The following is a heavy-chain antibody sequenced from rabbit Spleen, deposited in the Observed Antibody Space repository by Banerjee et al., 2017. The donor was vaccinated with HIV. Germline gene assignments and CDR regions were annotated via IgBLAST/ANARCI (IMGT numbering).Heavy chain of an antibody. V-gene: IGHV1S47*01. CDR3: VRDQAGYDGYGPYYFNL. CDR1: GFDFSSYG. Sequence: QEQLKETGGGLVQPGGSLTLSCKASGFDFSSYGVSWVRQAPGKGLEWIGYIDPLFGSTYYASWVNGRFTISRENTQNTVSLQLNSLTVADTATYFCVRDQAGYDGYGPYYFNLWGPGTLVTVS. CDR2: IDPLFGST. D-gene: IGHD6-1*01. J-gene: IGHJ4*01.